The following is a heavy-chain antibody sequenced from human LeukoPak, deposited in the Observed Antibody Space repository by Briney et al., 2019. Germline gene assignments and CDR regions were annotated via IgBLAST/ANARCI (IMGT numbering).Heavy chain of an antibody. D-gene: IGHD2-15*01. J-gene: IGHJ4*02. V-gene: IGHV3-11*01. Sequence: GGSLRLSCAASGFTFSDYSMSWIRQAPGEGLEWVSYISSGPNTIYYADSVKGRFTISRDNAMNSLYLQMNSLRAEDTAVYYCARDGECSGGTCYHDYWGQGTLVTVSS. CDR2: ISSGPNTI. CDR3: ARDGECSGGTCYHDY. CDR1: GFTFSDYS.